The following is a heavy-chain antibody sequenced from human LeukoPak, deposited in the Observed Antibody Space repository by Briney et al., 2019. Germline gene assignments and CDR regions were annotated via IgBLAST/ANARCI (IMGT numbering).Heavy chain of an antibody. V-gene: IGHV4-61*01. CDR3: ASSYYDYVWGSYRRFDY. CDR2: IYYSGST. CDR1: GGSISSRSYY. J-gene: IGHJ4*02. Sequence: SETLSLTCTVSGGSISSRSYYWSWIRQPPGKGLEWIGYIYYSGSTNYNPSLKSRVTISVDTSKNQFSLKLSSVTAADTAVYYCASSYYDYVWGSYRRFDYWGQGTLVTVSS. D-gene: IGHD3-16*02.